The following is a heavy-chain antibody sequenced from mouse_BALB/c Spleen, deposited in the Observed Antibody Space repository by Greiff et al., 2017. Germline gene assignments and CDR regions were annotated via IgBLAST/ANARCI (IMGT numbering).Heavy chain of an antibody. Sequence: QVTLKVSGPGILQPSQTLSLTCSFSGFSLSTSGMGVSWIRQPSGKGLEWLAHIYWDDDKRYNPSLKSRLTISKDTSSNQVFLKITSVDTADTATYYCARSRPAWFAYWGQGTLVTVSA. J-gene: IGHJ3*01. V-gene: IGHV8-12*01. CDR2: IYWDDDK. CDR3: ARSRPAWFAY. CDR1: GFSLSTSGMG.